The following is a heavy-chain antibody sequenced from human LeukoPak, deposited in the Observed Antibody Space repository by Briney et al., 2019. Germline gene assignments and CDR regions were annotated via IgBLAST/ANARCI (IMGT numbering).Heavy chain of an antibody. CDR2: INHSGST. CDR3: ARVKSSWYSGGAFDI. V-gene: IGHV4-34*01. CDR1: GGSFSGYY. D-gene: IGHD6-13*01. J-gene: IGHJ3*02. Sequence: SETLSLTCAVYGGSFSGYYWSWIRQPPGKGLEWIGEINHSGSTNYNPSLKSRVTISVDTSKNQFSLKLSSVTAADTAVYYCARVKSSWYSGGAFDIWGQGTMVTVSS.